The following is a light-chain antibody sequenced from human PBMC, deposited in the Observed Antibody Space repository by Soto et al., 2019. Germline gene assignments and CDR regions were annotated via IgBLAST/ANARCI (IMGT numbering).Light chain of an antibody. Sequence: QSVLTQPASVSGSLGQSITISCTGTSSDVGAYNYVSWYQQQPGKAPKLMISEVSNRPSGVSNRFSGSKSVNTSSLIISGLQAEDEADYYCCSFTSITTDVFGTGTKGTVL. CDR2: EVS. V-gene: IGLV2-14*01. J-gene: IGLJ1*01. CDR3: CSFTSITTDV. CDR1: SSDVGAYNY.